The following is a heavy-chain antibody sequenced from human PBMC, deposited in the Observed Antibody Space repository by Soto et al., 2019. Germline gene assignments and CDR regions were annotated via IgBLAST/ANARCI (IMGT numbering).Heavy chain of an antibody. CDR1: GFVYSNYA. CDR3: VRGIPSQYSSTWLYWHFDL. V-gene: IGHV3-33*01. J-gene: IGHJ2*01. D-gene: IGHD6-13*01. CDR2: IWNDGSQK. Sequence: VQLVESGGGVVQPGRSLRLSCEASGFVYSNYAMHWVRQAPGKGPEWVALIWNDGSQKYYVDSMKGRFTISRDNSKNTLNLQMNSLRADDTAMYFCVRGIPSQYSSTWLYWHFDLWGPGTLVTVSS.